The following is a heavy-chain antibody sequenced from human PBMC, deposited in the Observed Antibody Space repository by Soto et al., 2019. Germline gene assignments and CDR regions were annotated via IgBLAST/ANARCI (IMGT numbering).Heavy chain of an antibody. Sequence: QVQLQQSGPGLVKPSQTLSLTCAISGDSVSSNSAAWNWIRQSPLRGLEWLGRTYYRSRLYTDYAVSVKSRITINPDTSKNQFSLQLNSVTPEDTAVYFCARQTPVDASFDIWGQGTMVTVSS. CDR1: GDSVSSNSAA. CDR3: ARQTPVDASFDI. V-gene: IGHV6-1*01. J-gene: IGHJ3*02. D-gene: IGHD2-8*01. CDR2: TYYRSRLYT.